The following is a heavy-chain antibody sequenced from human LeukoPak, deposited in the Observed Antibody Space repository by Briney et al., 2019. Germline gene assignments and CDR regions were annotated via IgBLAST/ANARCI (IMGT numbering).Heavy chain of an antibody. D-gene: IGHD3-3*02. J-gene: IGHJ3*02. Sequence: ASVKVSCKASGYTFTGYYMHWVRQAPGQGLEWMGWINPNSGGTNYAQKFQGRVTMTRDTSISTAYMELSRLRSDDTALYYCARDRAFPNDVFDIWGQGTMVTVSS. CDR3: ARDRAFPNDVFDI. V-gene: IGHV1-2*02. CDR1: GYTFTGYY. CDR2: INPNSGGT.